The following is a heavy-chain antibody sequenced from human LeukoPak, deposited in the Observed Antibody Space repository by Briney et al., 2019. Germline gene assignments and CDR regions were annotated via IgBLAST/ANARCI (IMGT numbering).Heavy chain of an antibody. J-gene: IGHJ4*02. D-gene: IGHD3-22*01. CDR2: IYYSGST. Sequence: SSETLSLTCTVSGGSISSSSYYWGWIRQPPGKGLEWIGSIYYSGSTYYNPSLKSRVTISVDTSKNQFSLKLSSVTAADTAVYYCARLITMIVVVTTTPSYYFDYWGQGTLVTVSS. CDR1: GGSISSSSYY. CDR3: ARLITMIVVVTTTPSYYFDY. V-gene: IGHV4-39*01.